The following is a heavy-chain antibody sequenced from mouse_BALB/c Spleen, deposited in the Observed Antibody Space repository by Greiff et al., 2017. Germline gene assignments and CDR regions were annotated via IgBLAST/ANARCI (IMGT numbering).Heavy chain of an antibody. V-gene: IGHV5-12-2*01. CDR1: GFTFSSYT. CDR3: ARHENYYGSSPYFDY. D-gene: IGHD1-1*01. CDR2: ISNGGGST. Sequence: DVKLVESGGGLVQPGGSLKLSCAASGFTFSSYTMSWVRQTPEKRLEWVAYISNGGGSTYYPDTVKGRFTISRDNAKNTLYLQMSSLKSEDTAMYYCARHENYYGSSPYFDYWGQVTTLTVSS. J-gene: IGHJ2*01.